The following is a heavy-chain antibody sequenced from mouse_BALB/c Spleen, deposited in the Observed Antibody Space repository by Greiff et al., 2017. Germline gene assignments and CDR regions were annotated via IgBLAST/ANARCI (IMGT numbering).Heavy chain of an antibody. V-gene: IGHV5-6-4*01. J-gene: IGHJ2*01. CDR2: ISSGGSYT. CDR3: TREDYGSSWDY. Sequence: EVQLVESGGGLVKPGGSLKLSCAASGFTFSSYTMSWVRQTPEKRLEWVATISSGGSYTYYPDSVKGRFTISRDNAKNTLYLQMSSLKSEDTAMYYCTREDYGSSWDYWGQGTTLTVSS. D-gene: IGHD1-1*01. CDR1: GFTFSSYT.